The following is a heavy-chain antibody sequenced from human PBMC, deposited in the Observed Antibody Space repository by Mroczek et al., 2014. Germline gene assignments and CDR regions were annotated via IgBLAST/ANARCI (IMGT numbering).Heavy chain of an antibody. CDR2: ISSYSGST. J-gene: IGHJ4*01. D-gene: IGHD3-10*01. CDR3: ARYAWYSSYPXSYSGLDY. Sequence: ESGGGLVQPGGSLRLSCAASGFNIYSSYMHWVRQAPGKGLEWVASISSYSGSTYYADSVKGRFTISADTSKNXAYLQMNSLRAEDTAVYYCARYAWYSSYPXSYSGLDYWGQGTLVTVSS. V-gene: IGHV3-30-3*01. CDR1: GFNIYSSY.